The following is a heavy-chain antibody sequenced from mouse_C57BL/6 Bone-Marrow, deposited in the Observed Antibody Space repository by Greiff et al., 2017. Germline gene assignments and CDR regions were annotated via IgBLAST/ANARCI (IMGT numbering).Heavy chain of an antibody. Sequence: EVQLQQSGAELVRPGASVKLSCTASGFNIKDDYMHWVKQRPEQGLEWIGWIDPENGDTEYASKFQGKATITADTSSNTAYLQLSSLTSEDTAVSYCTPYGPYYAMDYWGQGTSVTVSS. D-gene: IGHD1-1*01. V-gene: IGHV14-4*01. CDR3: TPYGPYYAMDY. J-gene: IGHJ4*01. CDR2: IDPENGDT. CDR1: GFNIKDDY.